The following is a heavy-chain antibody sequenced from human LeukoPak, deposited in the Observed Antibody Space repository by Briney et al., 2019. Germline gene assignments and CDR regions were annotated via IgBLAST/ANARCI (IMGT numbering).Heavy chain of an antibody. D-gene: IGHD6-13*01. V-gene: IGHV1-8*01. J-gene: IGHJ6*02. CDR1: GYTFTSYD. Sequence: ASVKVSCKASGYTFTSYDINWVRQATGQGLEWMGWMNPNSGNTGYAQKFQDRVTMTRNTSISTAYMELSSLRSEDTAVYYCARGAFYSSSWYAFYYYYGMDVWGQGTTVTVSS. CDR3: ARGAFYSSSWYAFYYYYGMDV. CDR2: MNPNSGNT.